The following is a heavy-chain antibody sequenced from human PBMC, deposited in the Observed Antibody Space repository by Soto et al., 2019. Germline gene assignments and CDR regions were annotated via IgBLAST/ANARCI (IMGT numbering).Heavy chain of an antibody. D-gene: IGHD6-13*01. Sequence: PSETLSLTCSVSGDSISSSYWSWIRQAAEKRPEWIGRIHSTGNSHYNPSLRSRVSMSVDTSKNQFSLKLSSVTAADTAVYYCARDQGQQLVSYYFDYWGQGTLVTVSS. CDR3: ARDQGQQLVSYYFDY. CDR1: GDSISSSY. J-gene: IGHJ4*02. V-gene: IGHV4-4*07. CDR2: IHSTGNS.